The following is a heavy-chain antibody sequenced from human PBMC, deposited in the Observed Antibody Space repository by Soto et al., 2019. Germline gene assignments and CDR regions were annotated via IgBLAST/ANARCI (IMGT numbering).Heavy chain of an antibody. CDR3: ARSSGYATPLDQ. J-gene: IGHJ4*02. CDR1: GGSMNTYY. D-gene: IGHD3-22*01. V-gene: IGHV4-59*03. Sequence: QVQLQESGPGLVKPSETLSLTCPVSGGSMNTYYWSWIRQSPGKGLEWIGYIYFRGTTYYHPSLKSRVTISIDTSQNQFSLKLNSMTAADTAVYYCARSSGYATPLDQWGQGALVTVSS. CDR2: IYFRGTT.